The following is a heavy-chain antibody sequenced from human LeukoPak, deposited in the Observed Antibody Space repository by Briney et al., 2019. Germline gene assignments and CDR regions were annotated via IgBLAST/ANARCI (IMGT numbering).Heavy chain of an antibody. J-gene: IGHJ5*02. Sequence: SETLSLTRTVSGGSISSGGYYWSWIRQQPGKGLEWIGYIYYSGSTYSNPSLKSRVTISVDTSKNQFSLNLSSVTAADTAVYYCARYCSSTNCYKGGFDPWGQGTLVTVSS. CDR3: ARYCSSTNCYKGGFDP. V-gene: IGHV4-31*03. D-gene: IGHD2-2*02. CDR1: GGSISSGGYY. CDR2: IYYSGST.